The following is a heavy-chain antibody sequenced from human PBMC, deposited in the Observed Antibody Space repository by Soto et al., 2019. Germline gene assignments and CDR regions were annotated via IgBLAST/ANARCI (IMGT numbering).Heavy chain of an antibody. CDR3: AKNVWCITIFGGMDV. CDR2: ISGSGGST. D-gene: IGHD3-9*01. CDR1: GFTFSCYA. V-gene: IGHV3-23*01. J-gene: IGHJ6*02. Sequence: EVQLLESGGDLVHPGGSLRLSCAASGFTFSCYARSWVRQAPGKGLEWVSAISGSGGSTYYADSVKGRFTISRDNSKNTLYLQMNSLRAEDTAVYYCAKNVWCITIFGGMDVWGQGTTVTVS.